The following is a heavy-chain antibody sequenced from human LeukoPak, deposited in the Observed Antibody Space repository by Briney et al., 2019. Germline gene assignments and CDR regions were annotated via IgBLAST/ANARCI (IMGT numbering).Heavy chain of an antibody. J-gene: IGHJ4*02. CDR1: GFTFSSYA. V-gene: IGHV3-23*01. CDR3: ASTYSSSWYVNY. D-gene: IGHD6-13*01. Sequence: PGGSLRLSCAASGFTFSSYAMSWVRQAPGKGLEWVSAISGSGGSTYYADSVKGRFTISRDNAKNSLYLQMNSLRAEDTAVYYCASTYSSSWYVNYWGQGTLVTVSS. CDR2: ISGSGGST.